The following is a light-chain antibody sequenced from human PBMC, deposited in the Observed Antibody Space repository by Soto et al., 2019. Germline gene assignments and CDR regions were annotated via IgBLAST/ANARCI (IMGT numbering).Light chain of an antibody. Sequence: QSVLTQPPSASGSPGRSVTISCPGTTIDVGGYNFVSWYQQHPGKAPKLIIYEVNKRPSGVPDRFSGSKSGNTASLTVSGLQAEDEADYYCSSYAGSNNYVFGTGTKVTVL. V-gene: IGLV2-8*01. CDR3: SSYAGSNNYV. CDR2: EVN. J-gene: IGLJ1*01. CDR1: TIDVGGYNF.